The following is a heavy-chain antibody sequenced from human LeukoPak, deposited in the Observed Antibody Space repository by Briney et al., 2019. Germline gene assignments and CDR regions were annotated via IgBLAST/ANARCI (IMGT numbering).Heavy chain of an antibody. CDR1: GFTFSVYW. Sequence: GGFLRLSCAASGFTFSVYWMSWVRQAPGKGLEWEANIKEDGSEKYYVDSVKGRFTISKDNAKNSLYLQMTSLRVEDTALYYCARDTHLSYGAGFDYWGQGTLVTVSS. CDR2: IKEDGSEK. J-gene: IGHJ4*02. D-gene: IGHD3-10*01. V-gene: IGHV3-7*01. CDR3: ARDTHLSYGAGFDY.